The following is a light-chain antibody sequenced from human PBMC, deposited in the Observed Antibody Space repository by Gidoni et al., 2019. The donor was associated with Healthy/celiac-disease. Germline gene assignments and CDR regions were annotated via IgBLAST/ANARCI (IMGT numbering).Light chain of an antibody. V-gene: IGKV4-1*01. CDR3: QQYYSTPQLT. Sequence: DIVMTQSPDSLAVSLGERATINCQSSQSVLYSSNNNNYLAWYQQKPGQPPKLLIYWASTRESGVPDRFSGSGSGTDFTLTISSLQAEDVAVYYCQQYYSTPQLTFGGGTKVEIK. CDR2: WAS. CDR1: QSVLYSSNNNNY. J-gene: IGKJ4*01.